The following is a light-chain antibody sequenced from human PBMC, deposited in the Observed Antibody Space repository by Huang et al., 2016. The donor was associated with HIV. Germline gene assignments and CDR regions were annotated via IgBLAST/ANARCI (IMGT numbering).Light chain of an antibody. CDR3: QQYDSLPYT. CDR1: QDINNY. V-gene: IGKV1-33*01. CDR2: EAS. J-gene: IGKJ2*01. Sequence: DIQMTQSPSSLSASVGDRVTITCQASQDINNYLNWYKQKPGKAPNLLIYEASNLEAGVPSRFSGSGSGSDFTVTITSLQPEDVATYYCQQYDSLPYTFGQGTKLEIK.